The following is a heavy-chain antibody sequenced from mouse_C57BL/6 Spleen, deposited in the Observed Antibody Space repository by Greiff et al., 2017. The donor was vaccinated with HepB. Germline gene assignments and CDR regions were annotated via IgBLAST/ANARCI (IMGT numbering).Heavy chain of an antibody. J-gene: IGHJ1*03. D-gene: IGHD1-1*01. Sequence: EVKLVESGGGLVQPGGSLKLSCAASGFTFSDYYMYWVRQTPEKRLEWVAYISNGGGSTYYPDTVKGRFTISRDNAKNTLYLQMSRLKSEDTAMYYCARGPLYYGSSSLDVWGTGTTVTVSS. CDR3: ARGPLYYGSSSLDV. CDR1: GFTFSDYY. V-gene: IGHV5-12*01. CDR2: ISNGGGST.